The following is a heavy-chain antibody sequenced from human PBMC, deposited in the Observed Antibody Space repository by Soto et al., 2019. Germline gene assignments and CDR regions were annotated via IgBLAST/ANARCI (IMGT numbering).Heavy chain of an antibody. J-gene: IGHJ5*02. CDR3: SRAVSGDLFSS. Sequence: SETLSLTCTVSGGSINSYYWSWIRQPPGKGLEWIGYVSYSGSTNYNPSLKSRVTISVDASKNQFSLKLSSVTAADTAIYYCSRAVSGDLFSSWGRG. CDR1: GGSINSYY. V-gene: IGHV4-59*01. D-gene: IGHD2-21*01. CDR2: VSYSGST.